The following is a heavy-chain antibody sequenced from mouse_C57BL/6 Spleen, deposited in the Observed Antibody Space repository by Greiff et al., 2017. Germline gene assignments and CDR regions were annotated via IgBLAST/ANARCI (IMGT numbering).Heavy chain of an antibody. V-gene: IGHV5-9*01. CDR1: GFTFSSYT. CDR3: ARHSNYDYFDY. J-gene: IGHJ2*01. CDR2: ISGGGGNT. D-gene: IGHD2-5*01. Sequence: EVQRVESGGGLVKPGGSLKLSCAASGFTFSSYTMSWVRQTPEKRLEWVATISGGGGNTYYPDSVKGRFTISRDNAKNTLYLQMSSLRSEDTALYYCARHSNYDYFDYWGQGTTLTVSS.